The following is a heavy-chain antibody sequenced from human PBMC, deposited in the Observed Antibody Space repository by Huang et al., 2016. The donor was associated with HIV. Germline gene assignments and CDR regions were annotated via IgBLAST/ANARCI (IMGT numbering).Heavy chain of an antibody. CDR3: TRDGVAPDEEFDY. CDR1: GYTFADYF. CDR2: LNPKNGST. D-gene: IGHD5-12*01. Sequence: QVQLVQSGAEVKKPGASVKVSCKPSGYTFADYFIHWGRQAPGQSLEWVAWLNPKNGSTNYAQKFLGRVTVTGDTSINTAYMEFSGLTSDDTANYYCTRDGVAPDEEFDYWGQGTLIIVSS. J-gene: IGHJ4*02. V-gene: IGHV1-2*02.